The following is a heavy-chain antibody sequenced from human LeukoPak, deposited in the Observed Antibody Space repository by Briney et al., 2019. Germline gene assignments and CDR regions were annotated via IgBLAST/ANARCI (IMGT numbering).Heavy chain of an antibody. J-gene: IGHJ4*02. CDR2: INHSGST. CDR1: GGSFSGYY. CDR3: ARERGRPTVVTPSFDY. D-gene: IGHD4-23*01. V-gene: IGHV4-34*01. Sequence: KSSETLSLTCAVYGGSFSGYYWSWIRQPPGKGREWIGEINHSGSTNYNPSLKSRVTISVDTAKNQFSLKLSTVTAADTAVYYCARERGRPTVVTPSFDYWGQGTLVTVSS.